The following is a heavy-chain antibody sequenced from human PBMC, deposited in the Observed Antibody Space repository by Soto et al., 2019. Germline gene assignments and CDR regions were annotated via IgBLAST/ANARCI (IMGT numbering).Heavy chain of an antibody. V-gene: IGHV3-11*03. CDR3: ARCGMIVVVTEVLDY. CDR2: ISSSSSYT. J-gene: IGHJ4*02. Sequence: GGSLRLSXAASGFTFSDYYMSWIRQAPGKGLEWVSYISSSSSYTNYADSVKGRFTISRDNAKNSLYLQMNSLRAEDTAVYYCARCGMIVVVTEVLDYWGQGTLVTVSS. CDR1: GFTFSDYY. D-gene: IGHD3-22*01.